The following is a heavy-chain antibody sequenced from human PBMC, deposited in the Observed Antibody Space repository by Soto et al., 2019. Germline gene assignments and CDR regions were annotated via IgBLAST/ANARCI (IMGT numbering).Heavy chain of an antibody. V-gene: IGHV3-21*01. CDR1: GFMFTRST. D-gene: IGHD3-9*01. Sequence: GGSLRLSCVASGFMFTRSTMNWVRQAPGKGLEWVSSITSASDYIFYAGSVKGRFTISRDNAKNSLYLQMNSLRAEDTAVYYCARVGTGSSTPLDIWGQGTMVTVSS. J-gene: IGHJ3*02. CDR3: ARVGTGSSTPLDI. CDR2: ITSASDYI.